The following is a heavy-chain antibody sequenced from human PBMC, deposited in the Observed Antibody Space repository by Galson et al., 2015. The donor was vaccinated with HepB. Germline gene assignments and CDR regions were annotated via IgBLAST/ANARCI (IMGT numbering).Heavy chain of an antibody. V-gene: IGHV3-7*03. CDR2: IKQDNSKK. CDR1: GFTFSSYW. Sequence: SLRLSCAASGFTFSSYWISWVRQAPGKGLEWVAIIKQDNSKKYYVYSVKGRFTISRDTAKNSLYLQMSSLRAEDTAVYYCARSTSPSYSSSWFLDYWGQGTLVTVSS. J-gene: IGHJ4*02. CDR3: ARSTSPSYSSSWFLDY. D-gene: IGHD6-13*01.